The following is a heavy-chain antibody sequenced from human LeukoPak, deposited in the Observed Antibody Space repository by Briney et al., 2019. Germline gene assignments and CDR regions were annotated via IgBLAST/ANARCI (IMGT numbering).Heavy chain of an antibody. CDR1: GGSISSYY. V-gene: IGHV4-59*01. CDR3: ARVNEIAAAGTRRHYYGMDV. D-gene: IGHD6-13*01. CDR2: IYYSGST. J-gene: IGHJ6*02. Sequence: SETLSFTCTVSGGSISSYYWSWIRQPPGKGLEWIGYIYYSGSTNYNPSLKSRVTISVDTSKNQFSLKLSSVTAADTAVYYCARVNEIAAAGTRRHYYGMDVWGQGTTVTVSS.